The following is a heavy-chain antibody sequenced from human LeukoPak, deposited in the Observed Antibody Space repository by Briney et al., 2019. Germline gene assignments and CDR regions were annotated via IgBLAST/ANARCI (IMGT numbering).Heavy chain of an antibody. V-gene: IGHV3-21*01. CDR1: GFTFSSYS. Sequence: PGGSLRLSCAASGFTFSSYSMNWVRQAPGKGLEWVSSISSSSSYIYYADSTKGRITISRDNAKNPLYLQMNSLRAEDTAVYYCARRIAAAGTYLYYGMDVWGQGTTVTVSS. CDR3: ARRIAAAGTYLYYGMDV. J-gene: IGHJ6*02. D-gene: IGHD6-13*01. CDR2: ISSSSSYI.